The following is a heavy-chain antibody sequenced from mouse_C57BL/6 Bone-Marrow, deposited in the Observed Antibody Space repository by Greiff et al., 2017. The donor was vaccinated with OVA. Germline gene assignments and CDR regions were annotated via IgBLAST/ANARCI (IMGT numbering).Heavy chain of an antibody. CDR3: ASRNWDDWYFDV. J-gene: IGHJ1*03. D-gene: IGHD4-1*02. CDR1: GFTFSDYY. CDR2: ISNGGGST. V-gene: IGHV5-12*01. Sequence: DVKLVESGGGLVQPGGSLKLSCAASGFTFSDYYMYWVRQTPEKRLEWVAYISNGGGSTYYPDSVKGRFTISRDNAKNTLYLQMSRLKSEDTAMYYCASRNWDDWYFDVWGTGTTVTVSS.